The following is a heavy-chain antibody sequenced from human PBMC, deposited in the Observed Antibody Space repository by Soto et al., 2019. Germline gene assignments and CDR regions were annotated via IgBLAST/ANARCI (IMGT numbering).Heavy chain of an antibody. CDR3: TSEGTSILDY. Sequence: QVQLQQWGAGLLKPSETLSLTCAVYGGSFSGYYWSWIRQPPGKGLEWMGEINHSGSTNYNPSLKXXVXRXXDTSKNQFSLKLSSVTAADTAVYYCTSEGTSILDYWGQGTLVTVSS. D-gene: IGHD2-2*01. CDR1: GGSFSGYY. V-gene: IGHV4-34*01. CDR2: INHSGST. J-gene: IGHJ4*02.